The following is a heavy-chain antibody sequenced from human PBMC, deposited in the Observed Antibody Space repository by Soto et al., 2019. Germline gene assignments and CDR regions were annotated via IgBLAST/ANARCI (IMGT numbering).Heavy chain of an antibody. CDR1: GGPFSSYA. V-gene: IGHV1-69*06. CDR2: ITPMFGAP. D-gene: IGHD3-10*02. J-gene: IGHJ5*02. CDR3: ASVFAGRWFDP. Sequence: QVQLVQSGAEVKKPGSSVKVSCTASGGPFSSYAINWVRQGPGQGLEWMGVITPMFGAPHYAQNFKGRITITADKSTNTAYLELSSLTSGETAVYFCASVFAGRWFDPWGQGTLVTVSS.